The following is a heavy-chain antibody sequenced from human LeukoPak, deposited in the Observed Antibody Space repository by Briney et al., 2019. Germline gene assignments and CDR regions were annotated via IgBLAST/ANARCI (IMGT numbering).Heavy chain of an antibody. CDR3: VRSKTIQLDAMDV. D-gene: IGHD5-18*01. Sequence: GGSLRLSCTASGFTFSTYSTNWVRQAPGKGLEWVSSISSSSNYKHYADSVKGRFTISRDNAKSSVYLQMLSLRADDTAVYYCVRSKTIQLDAMDVWGKGTTVTVSS. J-gene: IGHJ6*04. V-gene: IGHV3-21*01. CDR2: ISSSSNYK. CDR1: GFTFSTYS.